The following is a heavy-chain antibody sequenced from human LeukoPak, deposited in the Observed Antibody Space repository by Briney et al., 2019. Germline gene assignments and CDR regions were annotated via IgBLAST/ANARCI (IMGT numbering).Heavy chain of an antibody. D-gene: IGHD3-3*01. CDR2: ISSSSSYI. V-gene: IGHV3-21*01. J-gene: IGHJ4*02. CDR3: ARETEWPRTNDY. Sequence: PGGSLRLSCAASGFTFSSYSMNWVRQAPGKGLEWVSSISSSSSYIYYADSVKGRFTISRDNAKNSLYLQMNSLRAEDTAVYYCARETEWPRTNDYWGQGTLVTVSS. CDR1: GFTFSSYS.